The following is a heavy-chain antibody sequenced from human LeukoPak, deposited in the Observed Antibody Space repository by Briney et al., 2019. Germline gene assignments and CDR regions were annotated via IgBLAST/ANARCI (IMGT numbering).Heavy chain of an antibody. D-gene: IGHD3-10*01. CDR2: ISSSGSTI. V-gene: IGHV3-48*01. CDR3: AKVLGRLLWFGELSSPHYFDY. Sequence: GGSLRLSCATSGFDIYTYWMNWVRQAPGKGLEWVSYISSSGSTIYYADSVKGRFTISRDNSKNTLYLQMNSLRAEDTAVYYCAKVLGRLLWFGELSSPHYFDYWGQGTLVTVSS. J-gene: IGHJ4*02. CDR1: GFDIYTYW.